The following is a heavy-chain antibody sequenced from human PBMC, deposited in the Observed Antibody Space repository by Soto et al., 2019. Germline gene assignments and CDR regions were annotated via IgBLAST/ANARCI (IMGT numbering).Heavy chain of an antibody. Sequence: QVQLVESGGGVVQPGRYLRLSCAASGFTFSSYGMHWVRQAPGKGLEWVAVIWYDGSNKYYADSVKGRFTISRDNSKNTLYLQMNSLRAEDTAVYYCARDLGKVTTSFGDYWGQGTLVTVSS. D-gene: IGHD4-17*01. CDR2: IWYDGSNK. V-gene: IGHV3-33*01. J-gene: IGHJ4*02. CDR3: ARDLGKVTTSFGDY. CDR1: GFTFSSYG.